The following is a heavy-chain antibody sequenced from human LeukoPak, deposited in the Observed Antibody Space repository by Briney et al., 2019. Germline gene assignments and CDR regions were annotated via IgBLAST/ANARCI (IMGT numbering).Heavy chain of an antibody. CDR2: IYYSGST. Sequence: SETLSLTCTVSGGSISSGGYYWSWTRQHPGKGLEWIGYIYYSGSTYYNPSLKSRVTISVDTSKNQFSLKLSSVTAADTAVYYCARAQTQIWFGEPNAFDIWGQGTMVTVSS. D-gene: IGHD3-10*01. CDR3: ARAQTQIWFGEPNAFDI. V-gene: IGHV4-31*03. CDR1: GGSISSGGYY. J-gene: IGHJ3*02.